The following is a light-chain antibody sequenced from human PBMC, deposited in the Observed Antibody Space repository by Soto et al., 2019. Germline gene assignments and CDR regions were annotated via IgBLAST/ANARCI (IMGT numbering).Light chain of an antibody. CDR1: QSINSW. CDR2: KAS. Sequence: DIQMTQSPSTLSASVGDRVTITCRDSQSINSWLAWYQQKPGKAPKLLIYKASSLQSGVPSRFSGSGSGTAFTLTISSLQPDDFATYYCQQYTTYPYTFGQGTKLEIK. J-gene: IGKJ2*01. V-gene: IGKV1-5*03. CDR3: QQYTTYPYT.